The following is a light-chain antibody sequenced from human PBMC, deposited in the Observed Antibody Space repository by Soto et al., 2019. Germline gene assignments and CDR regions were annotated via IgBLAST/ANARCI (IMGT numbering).Light chain of an antibody. CDR2: AES. V-gene: IGKV3-11*01. J-gene: IGKJ5*01. CDR3: QNRNNWPCN. CDR1: QSVNNY. Sequence: LTQYPATLSLSPGEIATLSCRASQSVNNYLAWYQHKPRQAHRLLICAESKMVTGIPAGFICSGSGTDCTLPIRSIVPEDFAVYYCQNRNNWPCNFGQGTRLESK.